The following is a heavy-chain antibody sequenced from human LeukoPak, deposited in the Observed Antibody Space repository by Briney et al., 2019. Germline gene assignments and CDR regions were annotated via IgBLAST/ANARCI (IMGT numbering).Heavy chain of an antibody. CDR3: ARDYDFWSGYYIF. CDR2: IIPILGIA. Sequence: GASVKVSCKASGYTFTGYYMHWVRQAPGQGLEWMGRIIPILGIANYAQKFQGRVTITADKSTSTAYMELSNLRSEDTAVYYCARDYDFWSGYYIFWGQGTLVTVSS. CDR1: GYTFTGYY. J-gene: IGHJ4*02. V-gene: IGHV1-69*04. D-gene: IGHD3-3*01.